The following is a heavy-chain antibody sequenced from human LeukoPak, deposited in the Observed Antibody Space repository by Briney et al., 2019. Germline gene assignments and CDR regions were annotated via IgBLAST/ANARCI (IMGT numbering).Heavy chain of an antibody. V-gene: IGHV4-4*07. CDR1: GGSISSYY. J-gene: IGHJ3*02. D-gene: IGHD6-6*01. CDR2: ISASGST. Sequence: SETLPLTCTVSGGSISSYYWGWIRQPAGKGLQWIGRISASGSTNYNPSLKSRVTMSVDTSKNQFSLKLTSVTAADTAVYYCAREYSSSSGKNAFDIWGQGTMVTVSP. CDR3: AREYSSSSGKNAFDI.